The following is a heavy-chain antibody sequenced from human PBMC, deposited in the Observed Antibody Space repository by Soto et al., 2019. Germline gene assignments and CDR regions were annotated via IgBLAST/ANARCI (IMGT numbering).Heavy chain of an antibody. CDR2: INHSGST. J-gene: IGHJ5*02. D-gene: IGHD6-13*01. CDR3: ARAYSSSRDWFDP. Sequence: QVQLQQWGAGLLKPSETLSLTCAVYGGSFSGYYWSWIRQPPGKGLEWIGEINHSGSTNYNPSLKSRVTISVDTSKNQFSLKLSSVTAADTAVYYCARAYSSSRDWFDPWGQGTLVTVSS. CDR1: GGSFSGYY. V-gene: IGHV4-34*01.